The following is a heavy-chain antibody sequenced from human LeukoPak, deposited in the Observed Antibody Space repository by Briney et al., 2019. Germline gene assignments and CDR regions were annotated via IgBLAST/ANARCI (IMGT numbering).Heavy chain of an antibody. CDR3: AKGAYDYIEIAYFDY. D-gene: IGHD5-12*01. J-gene: IGHJ4*02. CDR1: GYSLNNYA. CDR2: IIGSSGSI. V-gene: IGHV3-23*01. Sequence: PGGSLRLSCVASGYSLNNYAMNWVCQAPGKGLEWVSLIIGSSGSIFYADSVKGRFTISRDKSKNTLYLQMNSLRAEDTAVYYCAKGAYDYIEIAYFDYWGQGSLVTVSS.